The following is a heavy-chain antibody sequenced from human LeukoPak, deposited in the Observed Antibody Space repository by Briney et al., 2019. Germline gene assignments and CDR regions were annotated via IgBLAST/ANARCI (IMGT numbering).Heavy chain of an antibody. V-gene: IGHV3-30-3*02. CDR2: ISHDGHNI. CDR1: GFTFSSYA. D-gene: IGHD3-10*01. Sequence: PGGSLRLSCAASGFTFSSYAMHWVRQAPGKGLEWVAVISHDGHNIYYADSVKGRFTISRDNSKNTLYLQMNSLRAEDTAVYYCAKDRRRFGELQHPPNWFDPWGQGTLVTVSS. J-gene: IGHJ5*02. CDR3: AKDRRRFGELQHPPNWFDP.